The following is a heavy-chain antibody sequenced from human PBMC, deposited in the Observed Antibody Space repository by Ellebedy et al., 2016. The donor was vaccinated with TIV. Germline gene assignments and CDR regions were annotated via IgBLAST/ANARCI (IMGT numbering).Heavy chain of an antibody. CDR3: ARLGVSQGMDV. CDR1: GYTFTNYW. Sequence: KVSCNASGYTFTNYWIGWARQMLGKGLEWMGIFYPGDADTTYSPSFQGQVTISADKSISTAYLQWSSLKASDTAMYYCARLGVSQGMDVWGQGTPVTVSS. D-gene: IGHD3-16*01. V-gene: IGHV5-51*01. J-gene: IGHJ6*02. CDR2: FYPGDADT.